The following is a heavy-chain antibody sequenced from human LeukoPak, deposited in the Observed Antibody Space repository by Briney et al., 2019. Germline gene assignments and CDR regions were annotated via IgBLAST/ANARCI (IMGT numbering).Heavy chain of an antibody. Sequence: GGSLRLSCAASGFTVSSNYMSWVRQAPGKGLEWVSVIYSGGSTYYADSVKGRFTISRDNSKNTLYLQMNSLRAEDTAVYYCATSHVGVVATHYFDDWGQGRLVTASS. V-gene: IGHV3-53*01. CDR3: ATSHVGVVATHYFDD. CDR2: IYSGGST. D-gene: IGHD1-26*01. J-gene: IGHJ4*02. CDR1: GFTVSSNY.